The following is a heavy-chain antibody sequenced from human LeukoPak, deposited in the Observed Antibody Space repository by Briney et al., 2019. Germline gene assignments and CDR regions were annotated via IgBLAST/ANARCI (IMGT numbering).Heavy chain of an antibody. CDR3: ARVGKVVITSSDY. CDR2: IYHSGST. CDR1: GGSISSYY. D-gene: IGHD3-22*01. V-gene: IGHV4-38-2*02. Sequence: SETLSLTCTVSGGSISSYYWGWIRQPPGKGLEWIGSIYHSGSTYYNPSLKSRVTISVDTSKNQFSLKLSSVTAADTAVYYCARVGKVVITSSDYWGQGTLVTVSS. J-gene: IGHJ4*02.